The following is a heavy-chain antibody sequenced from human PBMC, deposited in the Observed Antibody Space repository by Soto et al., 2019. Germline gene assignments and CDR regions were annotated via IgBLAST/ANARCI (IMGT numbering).Heavy chain of an antibody. CDR3: ATSRCGGDCYRSSEYFQH. D-gene: IGHD2-21*01. V-gene: IGHV4-31*03. J-gene: IGHJ1*01. CDR1: GGSISSGCYY. CDR2: IYYSGST. Sequence: PAETLSLTCTVSGGSISSGCYYWSWIRQHPGKGLEWIGYIYYSGSTYYNPSLKSRVTISVDTSKNQFSLKLSSVTAADTAVYYCATSRCGGDCYRSSEYFQHWGQGTLVTVSS.